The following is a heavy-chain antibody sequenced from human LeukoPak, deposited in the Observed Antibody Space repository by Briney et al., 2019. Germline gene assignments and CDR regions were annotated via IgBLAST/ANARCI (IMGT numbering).Heavy chain of an antibody. Sequence: AGGSLRLSCAASGFTFSDYYMSWIRQAPGEGLEWVSYISSSGSTIYYADSVKGRFTISRDNAKNSLYLRMNSLRAEDTAVYYCARDFVMVRGGGAFDIWGQGTMVTVSS. CDR3: ARDFVMVRGGGAFDI. D-gene: IGHD3-10*01. V-gene: IGHV3-11*04. J-gene: IGHJ3*02. CDR1: GFTFSDYY. CDR2: ISSSGSTI.